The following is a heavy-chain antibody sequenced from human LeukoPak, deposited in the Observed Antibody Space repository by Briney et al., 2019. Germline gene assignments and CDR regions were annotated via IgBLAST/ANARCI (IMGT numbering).Heavy chain of an antibody. V-gene: IGHV1-46*01. CDR3: AREWVVAATRWFDP. CDR2: INPSDGAS. Sequence: ASVKVSCKASGYTFTTYYIHWVRQAPGQGLEWMGMINPSDGASTYAQRFQGRVTMTRDMSTTTVYMDLRSLRSEDTAVYYCAREWVVAATRWFDPWGQGTLVTVSS. D-gene: IGHD2-15*01. CDR1: GYTFTTYY. J-gene: IGHJ5*02.